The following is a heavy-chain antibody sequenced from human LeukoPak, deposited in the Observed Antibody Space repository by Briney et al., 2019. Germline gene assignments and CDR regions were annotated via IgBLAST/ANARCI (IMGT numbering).Heavy chain of an antibody. J-gene: IGHJ4*02. CDR1: GFAFNNYV. V-gene: IGHV3-23*01. Sequence: GGSLRLSCAASGFAFNNYVMSWVRQAPGKGLEWVSSISGSGGSTYYTDSVKGRFTISRDNSKNTLYPQMNSLRAEDTAIYYCARDLYGPLSRWGQGTLVTVSS. CDR2: ISGSGGST. D-gene: IGHD2-8*01. CDR3: ARDLYGPLSR.